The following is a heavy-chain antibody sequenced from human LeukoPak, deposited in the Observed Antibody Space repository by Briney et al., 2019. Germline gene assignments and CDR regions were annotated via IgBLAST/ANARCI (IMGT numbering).Heavy chain of an antibody. Sequence: ASVKVSCKASGYTFTSYGISWVRQAPGQGLEWMGWISAYNGNTNYAQKLQGRVTMTTGTSTSTAYMELRSLRSDDTAVYYCARVTARTDFWSGYSLFVRDYYYYMDVWGKGTTVTVSS. J-gene: IGHJ6*03. CDR3: ARVTARTDFWSGYSLFVRDYYYYMDV. D-gene: IGHD3-3*01. CDR2: ISAYNGNT. CDR1: GYTFTSYG. V-gene: IGHV1-18*01.